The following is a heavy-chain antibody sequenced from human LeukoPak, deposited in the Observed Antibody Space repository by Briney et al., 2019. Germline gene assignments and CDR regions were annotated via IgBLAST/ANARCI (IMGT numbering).Heavy chain of an antibody. Sequence: PSETLSHTCTVSGGSISSYYWSWIRQPPGKGLEWIGYIYYSGSTNYNPSLKSRVTISVDTSKNQFSLKLSSVTAADTAVYYCASLFPTGSYRPCWGQGTLVTVSS. J-gene: IGHJ4*02. D-gene: IGHD1-26*01. CDR2: IYYSGST. CDR1: GGSISSYY. V-gene: IGHV4-59*01. CDR3: ASLFPTGSYRPC.